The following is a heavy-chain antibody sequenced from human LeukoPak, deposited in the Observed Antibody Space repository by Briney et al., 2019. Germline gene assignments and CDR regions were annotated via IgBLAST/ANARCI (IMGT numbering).Heavy chain of an antibody. CDR3: ARVQGSGWYRE. J-gene: IGHJ4*02. D-gene: IGHD6-19*01. V-gene: IGHV3-30*04. CDR1: GYTFTSYA. CDR2: ISYDGSNK. Sequence: SCKASGYTFTSYAMHWVRQAPGKGLEWVAVISYDGSNKYYADSVKGRFTISRDNSKNTLYLQMNSLRAEDTAVYYCARVQGSGWYREWGQGTLVTVSS.